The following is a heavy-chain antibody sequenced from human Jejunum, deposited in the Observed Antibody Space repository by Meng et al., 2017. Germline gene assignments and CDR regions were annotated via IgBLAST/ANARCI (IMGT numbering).Heavy chain of an antibody. CDR2: IYYTGST. CDR1: GASLRTVAYS. Sequence: QVPLQQSGPRLVKPSQPLSLTCTFSGASLRTVAYSWSWIRQHPGKRLEWIGYIYYTGSTFYNPSLKSRVSISLETSKNQFSLKVTSVTAADTAFYYCARLGITETIGGFDPWGQGILVTVSS. J-gene: IGHJ5*02. D-gene: IGHD1-7*01. CDR3: ARLGITETIGGFDP. V-gene: IGHV4-31*03.